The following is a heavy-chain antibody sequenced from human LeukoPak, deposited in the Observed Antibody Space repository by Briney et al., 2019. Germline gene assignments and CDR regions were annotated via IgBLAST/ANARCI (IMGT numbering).Heavy chain of an antibody. CDR1: GYTFTSYD. CDR2: MNPNSGNT. CDR3: ARGKRRYCISTCCHYYFDD. V-gene: IGHV1-8*03. Sequence: ASVKVSCKASGYTFTSYDINWVRQATGQGLEWMGWMNPNSGNTGYAQKFQGRVTITRNTSISTAYMELSSLRSEDTAVYYCARGKRRYCISTCCHYYFDDWGQGTLVTVPS. D-gene: IGHD2-2*01. J-gene: IGHJ4*02.